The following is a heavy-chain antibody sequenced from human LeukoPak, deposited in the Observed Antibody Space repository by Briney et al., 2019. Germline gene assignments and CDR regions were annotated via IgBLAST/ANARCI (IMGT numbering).Heavy chain of an antibody. CDR1: GGTYSTYF. V-gene: IGHV4-34*08. CDR3: TGVDDRSGYYYSS. Sequence: PSETLSLTCAVYGGTYSTYFWTWIRQPPGKGLEWIGEINHSGSTNYNPSLKSRVTISVDMSKNQFSLKLSSVTAADTAVYYCTGVDDRSGYYYSSWGQGTLVTVSS. D-gene: IGHD3-22*01. CDR2: INHSGST. J-gene: IGHJ5*02.